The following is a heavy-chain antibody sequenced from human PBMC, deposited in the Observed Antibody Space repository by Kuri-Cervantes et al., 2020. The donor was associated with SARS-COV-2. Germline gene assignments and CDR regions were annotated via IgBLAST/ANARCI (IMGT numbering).Heavy chain of an antibody. CDR3: AKGPIVVVITYFDY. D-gene: IGHD3-22*01. CDR1: GGTFSSYA. V-gene: IGHV1-69*05. Sequence: SVKVSCKASGGTFSSYAISWVRQAPGQGLEWMGGIIPIFGTANYAQKFQGRVTITTDESTSTAYMELSSLRSEDTAVYYCAKGPIVVVITYFDYWGQGTLVTVSS. CDR2: IIPIFGTA. J-gene: IGHJ4*02.